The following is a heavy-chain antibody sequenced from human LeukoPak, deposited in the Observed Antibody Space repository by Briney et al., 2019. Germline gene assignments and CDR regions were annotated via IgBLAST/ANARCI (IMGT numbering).Heavy chain of an antibody. J-gene: IGHJ4*02. Sequence: PSETLSLTCTVSGGSISSSSYYWGWIRQPPGKGLEWIGSIYYSGSTYYNPPLKSRVTISVDTSKNQFSLKLSSVTAADTAVYYCARHLGRRDYYDSSGYYWRGPHSPFDYWGQGTLVTVSS. CDR1: GGSISSSSYY. D-gene: IGHD3-22*01. CDR3: ARHLGRRDYYDSSGYYWRGPHSPFDY. CDR2: IYYSGST. V-gene: IGHV4-39*01.